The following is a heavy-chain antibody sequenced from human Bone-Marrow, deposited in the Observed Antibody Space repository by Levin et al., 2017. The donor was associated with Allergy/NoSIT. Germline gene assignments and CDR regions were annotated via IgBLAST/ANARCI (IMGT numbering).Heavy chain of an antibody. D-gene: IGHD3-22*01. CDR3: AKVGHSSGYWSHALDV. V-gene: IGHV3-9*01. CDR2: ISWNSDYI. Sequence: PGGSLRLSCAASGFTFDVYSMHWVRHAPGKGLEWVSSISWNSDYIGYADSVKGRLTISRDTAKNVLSLQMNSLRPEDTALYYCAKVGHSSGYWSHALDVWGQGTMVTVSS. CDR1: GFTFDVYS. J-gene: IGHJ3*01.